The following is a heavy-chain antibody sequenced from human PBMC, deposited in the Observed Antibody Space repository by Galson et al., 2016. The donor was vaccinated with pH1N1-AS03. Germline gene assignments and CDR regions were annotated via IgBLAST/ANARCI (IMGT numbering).Heavy chain of an antibody. D-gene: IGHD1-7*01. Sequence: SVKVFCKASGGTFNTYAISWVRQAPGQGLEWMGRIIPMLNIPDYAQKFQVRVTITAVNTAYMELSGLRFDDTAVYYCARVSRDGYNWNFFGFSDYWGQGTLVTVS. CDR2: IIPMLNIP. CDR3: ARVSRDGYNWNFFGFSDY. CDR1: GGTFNTYA. V-gene: IGHV1-69*04. J-gene: IGHJ4*02.